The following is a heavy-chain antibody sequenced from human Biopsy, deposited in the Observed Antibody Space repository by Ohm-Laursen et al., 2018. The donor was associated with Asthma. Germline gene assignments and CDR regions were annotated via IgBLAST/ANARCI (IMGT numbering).Heavy chain of an antibody. Sequence: TLSLTCTVSGGSISSGTNYWSWIRQHPGKGLEWIGYIYYIGSTSYNPSLKSRLSISVDTSKNQFSLRLTSVTAADTAVYYCARGSSSRLSQWELLVSGGKRAHSYYGMDVWGQGTTVTVSS. D-gene: IGHD1-26*01. CDR2: IYYIGST. CDR1: GGSISSGTNY. J-gene: IGHJ6*02. V-gene: IGHV4-31*03. CDR3: ARGSSSRLSQWELLVSGGKRAHSYYGMDV.